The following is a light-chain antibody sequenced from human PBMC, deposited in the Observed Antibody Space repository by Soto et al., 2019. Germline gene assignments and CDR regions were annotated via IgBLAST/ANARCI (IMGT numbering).Light chain of an antibody. CDR3: QQYNSYSRT. CDR1: QVISNH. V-gene: IGKV1-9*01. J-gene: IGKJ1*01. Sequence: DIRLTQSPAFLSASVGDRVTITCRASQVISNHLAWYQQKPGKAPKLLIYAASTLQSGVPSVFSGSGSGTEFTLTISSLQPDDFATYYCQQYNSYSRTFGQGTKVEIK. CDR2: AAS.